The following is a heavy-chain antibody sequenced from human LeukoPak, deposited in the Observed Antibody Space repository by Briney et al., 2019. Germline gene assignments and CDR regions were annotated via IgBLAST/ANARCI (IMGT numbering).Heavy chain of an antibody. D-gene: IGHD6-6*01. Sequence: GRSLRLSCAASGFTFSSYAMHWVRQAPGKGLEWVAVISYDGSNKYYADSVKGRFTISRDNSKNTLYLQMNSLRAEDTAVYYCARDLLEQFGPNWFDPWGQGTLVTVSS. CDR2: ISYDGSNK. V-gene: IGHV3-30-3*01. CDR1: GFTFSSYA. J-gene: IGHJ5*02. CDR3: ARDLLEQFGPNWFDP.